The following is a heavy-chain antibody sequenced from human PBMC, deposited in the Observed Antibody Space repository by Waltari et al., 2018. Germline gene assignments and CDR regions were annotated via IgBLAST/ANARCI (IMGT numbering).Heavy chain of an antibody. Sequence: QVQLVQSGAEVKKPGSSVKVSCKASGGTLSKYAITWVRQAPGQGLEWMGSVIPMLVLGNYAQKCQGRVTITADDSTRTAYMELRGLTSDDTAVYYCARGDGNNHGYGSYWGQGTLVTVSS. CDR3: ARGDGNNHGYGSY. CDR1: GGTLSKYA. J-gene: IGHJ4*02. D-gene: IGHD5-18*01. V-gene: IGHV1-69*04. CDR2: VIPMLVLG.